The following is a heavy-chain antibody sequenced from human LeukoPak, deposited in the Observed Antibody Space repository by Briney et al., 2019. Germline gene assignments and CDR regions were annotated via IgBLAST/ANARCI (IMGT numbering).Heavy chain of an antibody. CDR3: ARAYDHITMIVVDTEGEARFDY. J-gene: IGHJ4*02. Sequence: ASVKVSCKASGYTFTSYYMHWVRQAPGQGLEWMGIINPSGGSTSYAQKFQGRVTMTRDTSTSTVYMELSSLRSEDTAVYYCARAYDHITMIVVDTEGEARFDYWGQGTLVTVSS. CDR2: INPSGGST. CDR1: GYTFTSYY. V-gene: IGHV1-46*01. D-gene: IGHD3-22*01.